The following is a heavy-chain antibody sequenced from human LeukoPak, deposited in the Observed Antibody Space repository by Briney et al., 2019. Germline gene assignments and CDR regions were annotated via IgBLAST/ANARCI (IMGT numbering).Heavy chain of an antibody. Sequence: GGSLRLSCAASGFTFSSYGMHWVRQAPGKGLEWVAVIWYDGSNEYYADSVKGRFTISRDNSKNTLYLQMNSLRAEDTAVYYCARGPYDSSGPLVGAFDIWGQGTMVTVSS. D-gene: IGHD3-22*01. CDR2: IWYDGSNE. CDR3: ARGPYDSSGPLVGAFDI. V-gene: IGHV3-33*01. J-gene: IGHJ3*02. CDR1: GFTFSSYG.